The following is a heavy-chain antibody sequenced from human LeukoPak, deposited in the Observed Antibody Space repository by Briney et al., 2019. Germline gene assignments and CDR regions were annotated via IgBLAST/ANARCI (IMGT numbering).Heavy chain of an antibody. V-gene: IGHV3-33*01. Sequence: GGSLRLSCAASGFTFSSYGMHWVRQAPGKGLEWVAVIWYDGSNKYYADSVKGRFTISRDNSKNTLYLQMNSLRAEDTAVYYCARAAPWGPEYYFDYWGQGTLVTVFS. J-gene: IGHJ4*02. CDR2: IWYDGSNK. CDR1: GFTFSSYG. CDR3: ARAAPWGPEYYFDY. D-gene: IGHD7-27*01.